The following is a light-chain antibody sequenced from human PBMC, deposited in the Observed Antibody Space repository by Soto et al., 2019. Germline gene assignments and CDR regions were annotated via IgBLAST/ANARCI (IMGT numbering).Light chain of an antibody. J-gene: IGKJ1*01. CDR3: QQGYSNPWT. CDR2: AAS. CDR1: QTVNTY. Sequence: DIQMIQSPSSLSASIGARVTITCRASQTVNTYLHWYQQKPGKAPKLLIYAASNLQSGVPSRFSGSGSGTNFTLSLNSLQPEDFATYYCQQGYSNPWTFGQGTKVDIK. V-gene: IGKV1-39*01.